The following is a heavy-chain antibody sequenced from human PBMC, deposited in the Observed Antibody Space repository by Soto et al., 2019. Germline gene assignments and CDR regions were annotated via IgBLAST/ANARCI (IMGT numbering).Heavy chain of an antibody. J-gene: IGHJ3*02. CDR1: GYTFTSYD. D-gene: IGHD2-15*01. V-gene: IGHV1-8*01. CDR3: ARYCSGGSCYGGDAFDI. Sequence: QVQLVQSGAEVKKPGASVKVSCKASGYTFTSYDINWVRQATGQGLEWMGWMNLNSGNTGYAQKFQGRVTMTRNTSISTAYMELSSLRSEDTAVYYCARYCSGGSCYGGDAFDIWGQGTMVTVSS. CDR2: MNLNSGNT.